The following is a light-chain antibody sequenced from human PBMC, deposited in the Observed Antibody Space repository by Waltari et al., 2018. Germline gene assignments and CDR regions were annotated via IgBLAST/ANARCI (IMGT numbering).Light chain of an antibody. V-gene: IGLV3-25*03. CDR2: KYT. J-gene: IGLJ2*01. Sequence: SDELTQPPSVSVSPGQTARITCSGAVLTKQYAYWYQQRPGQAPVMVIYKYTERPSGIPELFSASTSGTIITLTISGVQAEDEADYYCQSPDSSGTSVLFGGGTKLSVL. CDR1: VLTKQY. CDR3: QSPDSSGTSVL.